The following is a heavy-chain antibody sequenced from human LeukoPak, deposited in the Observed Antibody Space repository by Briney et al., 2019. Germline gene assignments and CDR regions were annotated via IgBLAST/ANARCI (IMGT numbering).Heavy chain of an antibody. D-gene: IGHD2-8*01. CDR1: GYTFTSYY. J-gene: IGHJ4*02. CDR2: ITPSGGST. CDR3: ACMLSEQIDY. Sequence: ASVKVSCKASGYTFTSYYMHWVRQAPGQGLEWMGIITPSGGSTSYAQKFQGRVTMTRHTSTSTVYMELSSLRSEDTAVYYCACMLSEQIDYWGQGTLVTVSS. V-gene: IGHV1-46*01.